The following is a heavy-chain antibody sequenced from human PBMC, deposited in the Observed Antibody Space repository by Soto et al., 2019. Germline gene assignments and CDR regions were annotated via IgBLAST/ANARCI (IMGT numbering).Heavy chain of an antibody. J-gene: IGHJ6*02. CDR2: ASTNGAT. CDR1: DDFISSYY. D-gene: IGHD3-9*01. Sequence: WETLSLTCTVSDDFISSYYWNWIRQPAGKGLEWIGRASTNGATNYNPSLESRVTMSVDTSKNQFSLKLTSVTAADTAVYFCARADYEILTGSYAMDVWGQGTTVTVSS. V-gene: IGHV4-4*07. CDR3: ARADYEILTGSYAMDV.